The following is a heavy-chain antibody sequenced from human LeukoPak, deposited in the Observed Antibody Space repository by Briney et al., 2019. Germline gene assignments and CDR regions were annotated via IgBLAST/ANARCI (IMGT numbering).Heavy chain of an antibody. V-gene: IGHV1-69*04. D-gene: IGHD3-10*01. Sequence: SVKVSCKASGGTFSSYAISRVRQAPGQGLEWMGRIIPIFGIANYAQKFQGRVTITADKSTSTAYMELSSLRSEDTAVYYCARDNYGSGSYPSPYYYYGMDVWGQGTTVTVSS. CDR2: IIPIFGIA. J-gene: IGHJ6*02. CDR1: GGTFSSYA. CDR3: ARDNYGSGSYPSPYYYYGMDV.